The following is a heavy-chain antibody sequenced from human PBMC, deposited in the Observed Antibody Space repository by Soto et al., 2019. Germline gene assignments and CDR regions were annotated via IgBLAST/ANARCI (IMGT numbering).Heavy chain of an antibody. CDR3: ARGLVRAVAFYYYGMDV. CDR2: IIPIFGTA. V-gene: IGHV1-69*06. Sequence: QVQLVQSGAEVKKPGSSVKVSCKASGGTFSSYAISWVRQAPGQGLEWMGGIIPIFGTANYAQKFQGRVTITEDKSTSTAYMELSSLRSEDTAVYYCARGLVRAVAFYYYGMDVWGQGTTVTVSS. CDR1: GGTFSSYA. J-gene: IGHJ6*02. D-gene: IGHD6-19*01.